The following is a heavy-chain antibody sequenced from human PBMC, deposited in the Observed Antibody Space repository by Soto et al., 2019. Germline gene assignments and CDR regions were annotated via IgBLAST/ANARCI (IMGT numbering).Heavy chain of an antibody. CDR3: ASGLRYFDWDGGMDV. J-gene: IGHJ6*02. D-gene: IGHD3-9*01. Sequence: SETLSLTCTVSGDSISSRHYWSWIRQPPGKGLEWIGYIYYSGSTNYNPSLKSRVTISVDTSKNQFSLKLSSVTAADTAVYYCASGLRYFDWDGGMDVWGQGTTVTVSS. CDR1: GDSISSRHY. V-gene: IGHV4-59*08. CDR2: IYYSGST.